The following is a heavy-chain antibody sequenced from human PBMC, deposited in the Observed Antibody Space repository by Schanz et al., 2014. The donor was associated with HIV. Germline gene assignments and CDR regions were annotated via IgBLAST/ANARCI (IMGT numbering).Heavy chain of an antibody. CDR2: ISGNGGST. CDR1: TFTFNNYD. Sequence: EVQLVESGGGLVQPGGSLRLSCAASTFTFNNYDMGWVRQAPGKGLEWVSGISGNGGSTYHADSVKGRFTISRDNSKNTLYLQMNSLRAEDTAVYYCTKEVPPDVWGQGTTVTVS. CDR3: TKEVPPDV. V-gene: IGHV3-23*04. J-gene: IGHJ6*02. D-gene: IGHD1-1*01.